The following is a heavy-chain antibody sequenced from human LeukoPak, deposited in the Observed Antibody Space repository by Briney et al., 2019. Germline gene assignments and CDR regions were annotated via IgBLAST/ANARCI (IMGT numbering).Heavy chain of an antibody. J-gene: IGHJ4*02. Sequence: GGSLRLSCAASGFTLSSYAMSWVRQAPGKGLEWVSGISGTGGNTDHADSVKGRFTISRDNSKDTLYLQMNSLRAEDTAIYYCAKASSPSSGCIDYWGQGTLVTVSS. D-gene: IGHD3-22*01. V-gene: IGHV3-23*01. CDR3: AKASSPSSGCIDY. CDR2: ISGTGGNT. CDR1: GFTLSSYA.